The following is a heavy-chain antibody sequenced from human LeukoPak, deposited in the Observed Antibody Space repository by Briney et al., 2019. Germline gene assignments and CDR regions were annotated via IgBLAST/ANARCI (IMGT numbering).Heavy chain of an antibody. Sequence: NPSETLSLTCTVSGGSISGYFWSWIRQPPGKGLEWIGYISTSGSTNYNPSLTSRVTMSVDMSTNQFSLRLSSVTAADTAVYYCARHLNANCNFDLWGRGTLVTVSS. D-gene: IGHD1-1*01. V-gene: IGHV4-4*09. J-gene: IGHJ2*01. CDR2: ISTSGST. CDR1: GGSISGYF. CDR3: ARHLNANCNFDL.